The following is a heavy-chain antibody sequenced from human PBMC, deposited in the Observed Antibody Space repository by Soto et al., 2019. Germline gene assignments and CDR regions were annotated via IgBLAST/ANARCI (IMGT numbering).Heavy chain of an antibody. CDR1: GFTFSSYG. V-gene: IGHV3-30*18. D-gene: IGHD5-18*01. CDR2: ISYDGSNK. CDR3: AKDPWIQSYYYGMDA. J-gene: IGHJ6*02. Sequence: GGSLRLSCAASGFTFSSYGMHWVRQAPGKGLEWVAVISYDGSNKYYADSVKGRFTISRDNSKNTLYLQMNSLRAEDTAVYYCAKDPWIQSYYYGMDAWGQGTTVTVSS.